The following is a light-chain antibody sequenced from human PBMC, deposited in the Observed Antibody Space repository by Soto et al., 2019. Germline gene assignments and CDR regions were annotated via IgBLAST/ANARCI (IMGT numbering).Light chain of an antibody. CDR2: DAS. CDR3: QQRSTWPLT. V-gene: IGKV3-11*01. Sequence: EIVLTQSPATLSLSAGERATLSCRASQSVSPYLAWYQQKPGQAPRLLIYDASKRATGIPGRFSGSGSATDFTLSISGLEPEDFAVYYCQQRSTWPLTFGGGTKVDIK. J-gene: IGKJ4*01. CDR1: QSVSPY.